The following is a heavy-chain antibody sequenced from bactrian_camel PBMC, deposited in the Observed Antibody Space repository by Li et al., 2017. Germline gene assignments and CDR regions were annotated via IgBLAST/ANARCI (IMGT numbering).Heavy chain of an antibody. CDR2: VYTGAGST. Sequence: HVQLVESGGGSVQAGGSLRLSCAASRTHYSAAWLRQAPGQGREWVAVVYTGAGSTYYADSVRGRFTISQDNAKNILYLQMSSLKSEDTAMYYCAAQGGGLHFSLLTCDKNEFASWGQGTQVTVS. CDR3: AAQGGGLHFSLLTCDKNEFAS. D-gene: IGHD3*01. CDR1: RTHYS. J-gene: IGHJ6*01. V-gene: IGHV3S1*01.